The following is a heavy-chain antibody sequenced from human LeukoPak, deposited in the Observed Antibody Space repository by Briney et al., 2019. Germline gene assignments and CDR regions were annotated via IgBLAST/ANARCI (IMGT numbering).Heavy chain of an antibody. CDR3: ARTIESRPYYFDS. D-gene: IGHD6-6*01. J-gene: IGHJ4*02. CDR2: IYDSGYT. Sequence: KPSETLSLTCTVSSGSIRSHFWSWLRQPPGKGLEWIGYIYDSGYTKYSPSLKSRVTISIDTSKNQFSLKLNSVTAADAAVYYCARTIESRPYYFDSWGQGTLVTVSS. V-gene: IGHV4-59*11. CDR1: SGSIRSHF.